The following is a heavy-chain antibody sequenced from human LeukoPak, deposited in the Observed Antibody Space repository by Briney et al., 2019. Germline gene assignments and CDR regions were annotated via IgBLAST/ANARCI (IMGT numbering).Heavy chain of an antibody. CDR2: IIPIFGTA. V-gene: IGHV1-69*13. D-gene: IGHD1-1*01. CDR3: AREDWNARGWFDP. CDR1: GGTFSSYA. J-gene: IGHJ5*02. Sequence: ASVKVSCKASGGTFSSYAISWVRQAPGQGLEWMGGIIPIFGTANYAQKFQGRVTITADESTSTAYMELSSLRSEDTAVYYCAREDWNARGWFDPWGQGTLVTVSS.